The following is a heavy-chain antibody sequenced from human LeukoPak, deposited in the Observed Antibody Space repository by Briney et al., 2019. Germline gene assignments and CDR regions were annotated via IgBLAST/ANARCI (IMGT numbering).Heavy chain of an antibody. CDR2: ISSSGSTI. J-gene: IGHJ4*02. D-gene: IGHD3-10*01. Sequence: PGGSLRLSCAASGFTFSSYEMNLVRQAPGKGLEWVSYISSSGSTIYYADSVKGRFTISRDNAKNSLHLQMNSLRAEDTAVYYCARDRREGVTDYWGQGTLVTVSS. V-gene: IGHV3-48*03. CDR1: GFTFSSYE. CDR3: ARDRREGVTDY.